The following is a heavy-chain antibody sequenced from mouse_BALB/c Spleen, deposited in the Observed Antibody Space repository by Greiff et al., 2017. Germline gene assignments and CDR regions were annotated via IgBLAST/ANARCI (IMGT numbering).Heavy chain of an antibody. J-gene: IGHJ1*01. V-gene: IGHV1S126*01. CDR1: GYSFTSYW. CDR2: VDPSDSET. D-gene: IGHD1-2*01. Sequence: QVQLKESGPQLVRPGASVKISCKASGYSFTSYWMHWVKQRPGQGLEWIGMVDPSDSETRLNQKFKDKATLTVDKSSSTAYMQLSSPTSEDSAVYYCARGRTASYWYFDVWGAGTTVTVSS. CDR3: ARGRTASYWYFDV.